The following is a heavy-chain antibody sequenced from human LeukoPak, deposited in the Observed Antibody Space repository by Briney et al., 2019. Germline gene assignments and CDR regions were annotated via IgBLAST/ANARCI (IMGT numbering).Heavy chain of an antibody. J-gene: IGHJ4*02. D-gene: IGHD6-25*01. CDR2: ISGSGGST. V-gene: IGHV3-23*01. CDR3: AKVEAAGPGAY. Sequence: GGSLRLSCAASGFTFSSYWMHWVRQAPGKGLEWVSAISGSGGSTYYADSVKGRFTISRDKSKNTLYLQMNSLRAEDTAVYYCAKVEAAGPGAYWGQGTLVTVSS. CDR1: GFTFSSYW.